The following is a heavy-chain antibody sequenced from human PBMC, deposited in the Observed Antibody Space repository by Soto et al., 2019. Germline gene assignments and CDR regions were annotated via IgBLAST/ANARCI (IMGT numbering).Heavy chain of an antibody. CDR2: IYYSGST. CDR3: ARVYYDILTGYYYFDY. J-gene: IGHJ4*02. Sequence: TLALTCTVSGGSISSYYWSWIRQPPGKGLEWIGYIYYSGSTNYNPSLKSRVTISVDTSKNQFSLKLSSVTAADTAVYYCARVYYDILTGYYYFDYWGQGTLVTVSS. D-gene: IGHD3-9*01. V-gene: IGHV4-59*01. CDR1: GGSISSYY.